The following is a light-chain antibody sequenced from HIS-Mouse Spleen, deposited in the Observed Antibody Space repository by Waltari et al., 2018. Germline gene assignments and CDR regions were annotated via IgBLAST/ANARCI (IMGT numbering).Light chain of an antibody. CDR2: SNN. CDR3: AAWDDSLNGWV. CDR1: SSTLAINT. Sequence: QSVLTQPPSASGTPGQGVTISCPGSSSTLAINTVNLYQQPPGTAPKLLIYSNNQRPSGVPDRFSGSKSGTSASLAISGLQSEDEADYYCAAWDDSLNGWVFGGGTKLTVL. V-gene: IGLV1-44*01. J-gene: IGLJ3*02.